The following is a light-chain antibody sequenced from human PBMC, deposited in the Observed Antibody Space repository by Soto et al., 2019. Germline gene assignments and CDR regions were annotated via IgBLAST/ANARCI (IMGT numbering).Light chain of an antibody. CDR3: HQYDNWFPFT. V-gene: IGKV3-15*01. CDR2: GAS. J-gene: IGKJ5*01. Sequence: VMTQSPDTLSVSPGERATLSCRASQSVGITLGWYQQRPGQAPRLLIYGASTRATGVPARFSGGGSGTEFTRTISSLQSEDCAVYYCHQYDNWFPFTFGQGTRLEIK. CDR1: QSVGIT.